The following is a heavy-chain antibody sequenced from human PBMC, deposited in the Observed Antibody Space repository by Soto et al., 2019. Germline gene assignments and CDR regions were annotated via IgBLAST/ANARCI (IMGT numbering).Heavy chain of an antibody. J-gene: IGHJ4*02. V-gene: IGHV1-8*01. CDR3: ARVVVPAAEGAFDY. D-gene: IGHD2-2*01. CDR1: GYTFTSYY. CDR2: MNPNSGNT. Sequence: GASVKVSCKASGYTFTSYYINWVRQATGQGLEWMGWMNPNSGNTGYAQKFQGRVTMTRNTSISTAYMELSSLRSEDTAVYYCARVVVPAAEGAFDYWGQGTLVTVSS.